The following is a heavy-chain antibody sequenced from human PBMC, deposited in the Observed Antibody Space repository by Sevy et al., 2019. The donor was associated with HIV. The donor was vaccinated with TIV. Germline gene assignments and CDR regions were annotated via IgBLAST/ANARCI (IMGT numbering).Heavy chain of an antibody. D-gene: IGHD6-25*01. CDR3: ARDSNVYDSGGSLDS. Sequence: GGSLRLSCTASGFSFSIHSMHWVRQAPGKGLEWVSFILHDGSRHEYADSVKGRFIISRDNSKNTVYLEMSGLRPEDTATYYCARDSNVYDSGGSLDSWGQGTLVTVSS. J-gene: IGHJ4*02. CDR2: ILHDGSRH. V-gene: IGHV3-30*04. CDR1: GFSFSIHS.